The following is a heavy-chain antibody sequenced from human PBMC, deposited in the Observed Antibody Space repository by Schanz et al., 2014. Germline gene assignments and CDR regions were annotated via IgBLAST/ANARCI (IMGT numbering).Heavy chain of an antibody. V-gene: IGHV1-46*01. CDR3: ARGLGDERWLDLNEAFDI. J-gene: IGHJ3*02. CDR1: GYTFTTYY. D-gene: IGHD6-19*01. Sequence: QVQLVQSGVEVKRPGVSVKVSCKASGYTFTTYYIHWVRQAPGQGLEWMGKINPSSGTTRIAQNFQGRVTMTRDTSTSTVYMELSSLRSEDTAVYYCARGLGDERWLDLNEAFDIWGQGTIVTVSS. CDR2: INPSSGTT.